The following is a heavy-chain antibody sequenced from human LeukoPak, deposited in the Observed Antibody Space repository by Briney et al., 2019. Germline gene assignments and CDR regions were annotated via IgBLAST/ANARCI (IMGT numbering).Heavy chain of an antibody. CDR3: AKDYYGSGSDAFDI. CDR1: GFTLRSYA. V-gene: IGHV3-23*01. CDR2: ISASGGST. D-gene: IGHD3-10*01. J-gene: IGHJ3*02. Sequence: PGGSLRLSCAASGFTLRSYAMSWVRQAPGKGLEWVSSISASGGSTYYADSVKGRFTISRDNSKNTLYLQMNSLRAEDTAVYYCAKDYYGSGSDAFDIWGQGTMVTVSS.